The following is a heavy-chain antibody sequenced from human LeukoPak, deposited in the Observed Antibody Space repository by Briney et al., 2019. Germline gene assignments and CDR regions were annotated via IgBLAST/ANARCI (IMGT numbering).Heavy chain of an antibody. V-gene: IGHV4-34*01. J-gene: IGHJ5*02. CDR3: ARAHPFQSNWFDP. D-gene: IGHD2-21*01. Sequence: PSETLFLTCVVYGGSFSGYYWSWIRQPPGKGLEWIGEINHSGSTNYNPSLKSRVTISVDTSKNQFSLKLSSVTAADTAVYYCARAHPFQSNWFDPWGQGTLVTVSS. CDR2: INHSGST. CDR1: GGSFSGYY.